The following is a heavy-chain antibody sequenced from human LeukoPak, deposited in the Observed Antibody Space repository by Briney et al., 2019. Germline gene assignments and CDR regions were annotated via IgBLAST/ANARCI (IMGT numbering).Heavy chain of an antibody. D-gene: IGHD3-3*01. J-gene: IGHJ4*02. CDR2: ISAYNGNT. Sequence: ASVKVSCKASGYTFTSYGISWVRQAPGQGLEWMGWISAYNGNTNYAQKLQGRVTMTTDTSTSTAHMELRSLRSDDTAVYYCARAWAITIFGVGEDFDYWGQGTLVTVSS. V-gene: IGHV1-18*01. CDR3: ARAWAITIFGVGEDFDY. CDR1: GYTFTSYG.